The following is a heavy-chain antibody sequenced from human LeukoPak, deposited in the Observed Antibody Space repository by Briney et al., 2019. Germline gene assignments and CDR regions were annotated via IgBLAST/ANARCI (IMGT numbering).Heavy chain of an antibody. V-gene: IGHV3-30*04. CDR3: ARDASSSPSDY. Sequence: GGSLRLSCAASGFTFSSYEMNWVREAPGRGLEWVAVISYDGSNKYYADSVKGRFTISRDNSKNTLYLQMNSLRAEDTAVYYCARDASSSPSDYWGQGTLVTVSS. CDR1: GFTFSSYE. CDR2: ISYDGSNK. D-gene: IGHD6-13*01. J-gene: IGHJ4*02.